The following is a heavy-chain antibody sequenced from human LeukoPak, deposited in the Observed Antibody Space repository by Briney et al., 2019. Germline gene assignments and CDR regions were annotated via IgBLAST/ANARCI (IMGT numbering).Heavy chain of an antibody. Sequence: SETLSLTCTVSGGSISSSSYYWGWIRQPPGKGLEWIGSMYYSGSTYYNPSLKSRVTISVDTSKNQFSLKLSSVTAADTAVYYCARGLVDYVWGSYLQNWFDPWGQGTLVTVSS. D-gene: IGHD3-16*02. CDR1: GGSISSSSYY. J-gene: IGHJ5*02. CDR2: MYYSGST. V-gene: IGHV4-39*07. CDR3: ARGLVDYVWGSYLQNWFDP.